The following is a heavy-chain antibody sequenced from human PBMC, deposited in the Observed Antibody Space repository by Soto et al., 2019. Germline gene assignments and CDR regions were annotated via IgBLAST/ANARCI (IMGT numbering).Heavy chain of an antibody. V-gene: IGHV4-61*01. D-gene: IGHD2-2*01. CDR3: ARGHESCSVTSCYLDP. CDR1: GGSLNSSSYY. CDR2: IHYFGST. Sequence: NPSETLSLTCTVSGGSLNSSSYYWSWIRQPPGKGLEWIGYIHYFGSTKYNPSLESRVVISVDTSKNQFSLKVPSVTAADTAVYYCARGHESCSVTSCYLDPWGQGALVTVSS. J-gene: IGHJ5*02.